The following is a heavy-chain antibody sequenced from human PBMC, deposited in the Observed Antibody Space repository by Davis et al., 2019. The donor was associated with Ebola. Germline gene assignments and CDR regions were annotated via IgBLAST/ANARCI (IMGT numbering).Heavy chain of an antibody. Sequence: GGSLRLPCAASGFTFSTYGMYWIRQAPGKGLEWVSYISSSGSTIYYADSVKGRFTISRDNAKNSLYLQMNSLRAEDTAVYYCARGGYFDWLDAFDVWGRGTLVTVSS. J-gene: IGHJ3*01. CDR2: ISSSGSTI. V-gene: IGHV3-48*04. CDR3: ARGGYFDWLDAFDV. CDR1: GFTFSTYG. D-gene: IGHD3-9*01.